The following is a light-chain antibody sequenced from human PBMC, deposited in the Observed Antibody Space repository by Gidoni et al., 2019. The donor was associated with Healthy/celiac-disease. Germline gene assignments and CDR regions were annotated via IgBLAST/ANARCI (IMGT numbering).Light chain of an antibody. V-gene: IGKV3-20*01. Sequence: EIVLTQSPGTLSLSPGERATLSYRASQSVSSSYLAWYQQKPGQAPRLLIYGASSRATGIPDRFSGSGSGTDFTLTISRLEPEDFAVYYCQQYGSSPPRTFXQXTKLEIK. J-gene: IGKJ2*01. CDR3: QQYGSSPPRT. CDR2: GAS. CDR1: QSVSSSY.